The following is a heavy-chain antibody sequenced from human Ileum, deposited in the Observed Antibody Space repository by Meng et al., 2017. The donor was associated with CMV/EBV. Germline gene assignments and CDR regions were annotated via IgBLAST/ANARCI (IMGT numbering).Heavy chain of an antibody. CDR3: ARERFWSGYSFDN. D-gene: IGHD3-3*01. CDR2: VSLGGNMT. Sequence: GESLKISCAGSGFTFSSYWMHWVRQAPGKGPVWVSRVSLGGNMTDYAESVRGRFTISRDNARNTLYLQMNSLRAEDTAVYYCARERFWSGYSFDNWGQGTLVTVSS. J-gene: IGHJ4*02. CDR1: GFTFSSYW. V-gene: IGHV3-74*01.